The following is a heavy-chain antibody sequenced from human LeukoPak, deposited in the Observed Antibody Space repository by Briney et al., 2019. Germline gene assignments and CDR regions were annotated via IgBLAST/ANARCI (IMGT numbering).Heavy chain of an antibody. J-gene: IGHJ4*02. CDR2: INHSGST. D-gene: IGHD3-10*01. CDR3: AGRGFKSRRDY. V-gene: IGHV4-34*01. CDR1: GGSFSGYY. Sequence: SETLSLTCAVYGGSFSGYYWSWIRQPPGKGLEWIGEINHSGSTNYNPSLKSRVTISVDTSKNQFSLKLSSVTAADTAVYYCAGRGFKSRRDYWGQGTLVTVSS.